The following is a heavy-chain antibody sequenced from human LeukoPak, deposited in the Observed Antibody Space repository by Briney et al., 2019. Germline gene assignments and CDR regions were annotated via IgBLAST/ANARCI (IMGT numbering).Heavy chain of an antibody. V-gene: IGHV3-21*01. J-gene: IGHJ4*02. Sequence: GGSLRLSCAASGFTFSSDSSTKASEAPRKGLEWVSSISSSSSYIYYADSVKGRYTISIDNSKNSLYLQMNSLRAEDTAVYYCAREGITISDYWGQGTLVTVSS. CDR1: GFTFSSDS. CDR2: ISSSSSYI. CDR3: AREGITISDY. D-gene: IGHD3-3*01.